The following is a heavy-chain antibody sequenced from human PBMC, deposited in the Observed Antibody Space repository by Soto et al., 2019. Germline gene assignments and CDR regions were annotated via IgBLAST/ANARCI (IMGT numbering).Heavy chain of an antibody. CDR1: RGSISGYY. J-gene: IGHJ4*02. Sequence: ETPSLTCTVSRGSISGYYWSWIRQPPGKGLEWIGYIYYSGSTNYNPSLKSRVTISIDTSKNQFSLQLTSVTAADTAVYFCGRVFCSGNSCYDLFDYCAQVSLVPVS. CDR2: IYYSGST. D-gene: IGHD2-2*01. CDR3: GRVFCSGNSCYDLFDY. V-gene: IGHV4-59*08.